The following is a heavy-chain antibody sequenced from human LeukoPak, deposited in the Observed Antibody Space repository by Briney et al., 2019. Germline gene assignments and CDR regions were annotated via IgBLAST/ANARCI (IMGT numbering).Heavy chain of an antibody. J-gene: IGHJ4*02. Sequence: GRSLRLSCAASGFTFSSYGMHWVRQAPGKGLEWVAVISYDGSNKYYADSVKGRFTISRDNSKNTLYLQMNSLRAEDTAVYYCAKDGGPHDFWSGYYLFDYWGQGTLVTVSS. CDR1: GFTFSSYG. D-gene: IGHD3-3*01. CDR2: ISYDGSNK. CDR3: AKDGGPHDFWSGYYLFDY. V-gene: IGHV3-30*18.